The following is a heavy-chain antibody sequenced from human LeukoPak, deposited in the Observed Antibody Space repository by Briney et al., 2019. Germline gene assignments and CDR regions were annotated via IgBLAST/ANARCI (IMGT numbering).Heavy chain of an antibody. J-gene: IGHJ4*02. D-gene: IGHD4-23*01. CDR2: IYSAGTK. CDR3: ARGDDYGGAWYYFDC. V-gene: IGHV3-53*01. CDR1: GFTVSRNY. Sequence: GGSLRLSCAASGFTVSRNYYMNWVRQAPGKGLEWVSVIYSAGTKYYADSVKGRFTISRDSSKNTVYLQMNSLRAEDTAVYYCARGDDYGGAWYYFDCWGQGTLVTVSS.